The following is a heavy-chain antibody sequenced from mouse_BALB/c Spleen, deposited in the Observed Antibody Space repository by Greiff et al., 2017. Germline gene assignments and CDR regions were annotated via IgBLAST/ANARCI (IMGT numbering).Heavy chain of an antibody. V-gene: IGHV5-6-5*01. Sequence: EVMLVESGGGLVKPGGSLKLSCAASGFTFSSYAMSWVRQTPEKRLEWVASISSGGSTYYPDSVKGRFTISRDNARNILYLQMSSLRSEDTAMYYCARGRGYDDWGQGTLVTVSA. CDR3: ARGRGYDD. J-gene: IGHJ3*01. D-gene: IGHD2-14*01. CDR1: GFTFSSYA. CDR2: ISSGGST.